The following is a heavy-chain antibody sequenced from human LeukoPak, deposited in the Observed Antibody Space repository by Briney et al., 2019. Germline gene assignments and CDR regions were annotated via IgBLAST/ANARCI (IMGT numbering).Heavy chain of an antibody. CDR2: IYYSGST. J-gene: IGHJ6*02. Sequence: SETLSLTCAVYGGSFSSYYWSWIRQPPGKGLEWIGYIYYSGSTNYNPSLKSRVTISVDTSKNQFSLKLSSVTAADTAVYYCMGGYDYVWGSYRKNAQVAHYGMDVWGQGTTVTVSS. V-gene: IGHV4-59*01. D-gene: IGHD3-16*02. CDR1: GGSFSSYY. CDR3: MGGYDYVWGSYRKNAQVAHYGMDV.